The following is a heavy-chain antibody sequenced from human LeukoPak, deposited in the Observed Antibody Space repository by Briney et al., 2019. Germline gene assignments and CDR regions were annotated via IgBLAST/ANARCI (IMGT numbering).Heavy chain of an antibody. D-gene: IGHD4-11*01. CDR2: IYYSGST. Sequence: SETLSLTCTVSGGSISSSSYYRGWIRQPPGKGLEWIGSIYYSGSTYYNPSLKSRVTISVDTSKNQFSLKLSSVTAADTAVYYCARLQTTPYYYYGMDVWGQGTTVTVSS. J-gene: IGHJ6*02. V-gene: IGHV4-39*01. CDR1: GGSISSSSYY. CDR3: ARLQTTPYYYYGMDV.